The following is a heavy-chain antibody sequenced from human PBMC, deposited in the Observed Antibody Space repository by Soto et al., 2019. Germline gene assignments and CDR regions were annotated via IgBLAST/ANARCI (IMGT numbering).Heavy chain of an antibody. Sequence: QVQLVQSGAEVKKPXAXXXVXXXXXGXXXTSYGIXWVRQAPGQGLEWMGWISAYNGNTNYAQKLQGRVTMTTDTSTSTAYMELRSLRSDDTAVYYCARGGHYDILTGYYLSHDAFDIWGQGTMVTVSS. CDR3: ARGGHYDILTGYYLSHDAFDI. J-gene: IGHJ3*02. CDR2: ISAYNGNT. V-gene: IGHV1-18*01. CDR1: GXXXTSYG. D-gene: IGHD3-9*01.